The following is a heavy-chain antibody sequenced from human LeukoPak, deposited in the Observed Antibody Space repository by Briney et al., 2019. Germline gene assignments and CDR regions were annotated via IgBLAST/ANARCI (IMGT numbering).Heavy chain of an antibody. CDR1: GYTLTELS. D-gene: IGHD6-13*01. CDR3: ARVLRQQLADDY. V-gene: IGHV1-24*01. Sequence: ASVKVSCKVSGYTLTELSMHWVRQAPGKGLEWMGSFDPKDGETIYAQKFQGRVTMTEDTSTDTAYMELSSLRSEDTAVYYCARVLRQQLADDYWGQGTLVTVSS. CDR2: FDPKDGET. J-gene: IGHJ4*02.